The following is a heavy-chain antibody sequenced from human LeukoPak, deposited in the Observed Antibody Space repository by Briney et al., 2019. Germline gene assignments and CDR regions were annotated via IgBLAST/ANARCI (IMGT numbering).Heavy chain of an antibody. J-gene: IGHJ4*02. Sequence: PGGSLRLPCAASGFTLRSYAMSWVRQAPGKGLEWVSAISDSGGSTYYLDSVKGRFTISRDNSKNTVYLQMNSLAAEDTAVYYCAKEARAYSYATDWGQGTLVTVSS. CDR3: AKEARAYSYATD. CDR2: ISDSGGST. D-gene: IGHD5-18*01. CDR1: GFTLRSYA. V-gene: IGHV3-23*01.